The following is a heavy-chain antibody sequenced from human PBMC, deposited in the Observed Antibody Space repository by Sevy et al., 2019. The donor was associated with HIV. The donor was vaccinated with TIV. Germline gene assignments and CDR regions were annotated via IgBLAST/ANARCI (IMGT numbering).Heavy chain of an antibody. J-gene: IGHJ4*02. D-gene: IGHD3-10*01. V-gene: IGHV3-23*01. CDR1: GFTFSSYA. CDR2: IGSSADYT. Sequence: GGSLRLSCVTSGFTFSSYAMSWVRQTPGKGLEWVSAIGSSADYTYYADSVTGRFTMTRDNSKNTVYLQMNGVRAEDAAVYYCAKEVSKHSYSDYWGQGTLVTVSS. CDR3: AKEVSKHSYSDY.